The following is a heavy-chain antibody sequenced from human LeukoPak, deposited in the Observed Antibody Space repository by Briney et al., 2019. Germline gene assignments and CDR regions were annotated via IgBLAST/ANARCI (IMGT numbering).Heavy chain of an antibody. D-gene: IGHD5-18*01. V-gene: IGHV4-59*12. CDR3: ARGRADTAMADFDY. J-gene: IGHJ4*02. CDR2: VSYSGST. Sequence: SETLSLTCSVSGGSMRSSYWTWIRQPPGKGLEWIGYVSYSGSTNYNPSLKSRVTISVDTSKNQFSLKLSSVTAADTAVYYCARGRADTAMADFDYWGQGTLVTVSS. CDR1: GGSMRSSY.